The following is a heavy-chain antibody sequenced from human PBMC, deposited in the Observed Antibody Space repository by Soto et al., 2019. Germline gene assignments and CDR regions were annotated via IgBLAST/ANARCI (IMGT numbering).Heavy chain of an antibody. V-gene: IGHV5-10-1*01. Sequence: GESLKISCKGSGYSFTSYWISWMRQMPGKGLEWMGRIDPSDSYTNYSPSFQGHVTISADKSISTAYLQWSSLKASDTAMYYCAGLYCSSTSCNYGMDVWGQGTTVTVSS. D-gene: IGHD2-2*01. CDR2: IDPSDSYT. CDR3: AGLYCSSTSCNYGMDV. CDR1: GYSFTSYW. J-gene: IGHJ6*02.